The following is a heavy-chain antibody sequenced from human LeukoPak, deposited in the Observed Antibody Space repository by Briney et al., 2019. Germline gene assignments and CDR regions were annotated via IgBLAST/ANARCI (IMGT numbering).Heavy chain of an antibody. J-gene: IGHJ6*03. V-gene: IGHV3-30*04. CDR1: GFTFSSYA. CDR2: ISYDGSNK. Sequence: GGSLRLSCAASGFTFSSYAMHWVRQAPGKGLEWVAVISYDGSNKYYADSVKGRFTISRDNSKNTLYLQMNSLRVEDTAVYYCARGKGYYYYMDVWGKGTTVTVSS. CDR3: ARGKGYYYYMDV.